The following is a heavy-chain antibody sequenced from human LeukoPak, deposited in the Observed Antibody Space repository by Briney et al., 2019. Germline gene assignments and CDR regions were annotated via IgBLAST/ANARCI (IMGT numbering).Heavy chain of an antibody. J-gene: IGHJ4*02. Sequence: GGSLRLSCAASGFTFSSYWMSWVRQAPGKGPEWVANIKQDGSEKYYVDSVKGRFTISRDNAKNSLYLQMNSLRAEDTAVYYCARGGVNVPAAIQGDYWGQGTLVTVSS. V-gene: IGHV3-7*01. CDR1: GFTFSSYW. CDR2: IKQDGSEK. D-gene: IGHD2-2*02. CDR3: ARGGVNVPAAIQGDY.